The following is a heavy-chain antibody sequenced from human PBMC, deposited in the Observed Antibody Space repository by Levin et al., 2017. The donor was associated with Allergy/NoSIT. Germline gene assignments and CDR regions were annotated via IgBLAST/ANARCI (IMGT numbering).Heavy chain of an antibody. Sequence: GESLKISCAASGFTFSSYAMSWVRQAPGKGLEWVSAISGSGGSTYYADSVKGRFTISRDNSKNTLYLQMNSLRAEDTAVYYCANGFTSGYDFYWGQGTLVTVSS. CDR3: ANGFTSGYDFY. D-gene: IGHD5-12*01. CDR1: GFTFSSYA. J-gene: IGHJ4*02. V-gene: IGHV3-23*01. CDR2: ISGSGGST.